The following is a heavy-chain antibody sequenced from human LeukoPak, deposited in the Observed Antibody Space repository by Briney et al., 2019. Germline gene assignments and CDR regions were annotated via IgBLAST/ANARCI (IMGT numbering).Heavy chain of an antibody. CDR1: GGSISSGDYY. V-gene: IGHV4-30-4*01. CDR3: ARDGYGGNSAVDP. CDR2: IYYSGST. J-gene: IGHJ5*02. Sequence: SETLSLTCTVSGGSISSGDYYWSWIRQPPGKGLEWIGYIYYSGSTYYNPSLKSRVTISVDTSKNQFSLKLSSVTAADTAVYYCARDGYGGNSAVDPWGQGTLVTVSS. D-gene: IGHD4-23*01.